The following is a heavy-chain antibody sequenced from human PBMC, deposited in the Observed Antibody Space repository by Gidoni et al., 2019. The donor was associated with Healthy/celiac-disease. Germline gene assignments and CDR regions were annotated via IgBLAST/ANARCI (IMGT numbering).Heavy chain of an antibody. CDR3: ARGRGRYYDFWSGYYSYYFDY. J-gene: IGHJ4*02. CDR2: IYYSGST. CDR1: GGSISSGGYY. V-gene: IGHV4-31*03. D-gene: IGHD3-3*01. Sequence: QVQLQESGPGLVKPSQTLSLTCTVSGGSISSGGYYWSWIRQHPGKGLEWIGYIYYSGSTYYNPSLKSRVTISVDTSKNQFSLKLSSVTAADTAVYYCARGRGRYYDFWSGYYSYYFDYWGQGTLVTVSS.